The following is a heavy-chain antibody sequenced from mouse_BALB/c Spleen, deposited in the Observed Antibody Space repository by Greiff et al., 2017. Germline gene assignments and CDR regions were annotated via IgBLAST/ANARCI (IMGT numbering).Heavy chain of an antibody. D-gene: IGHD4-1*01. J-gene: IGHJ1*01. V-gene: IGHV3-8*02. CDR2: ISYSGST. CDR1: GDSITSGY. CDR3: ARYSGRDWYFDV. Sequence: EVKLVESGPSLVKPSQTLSLTCSVTGDSITSGYWNWIRKFPGNKLEYMGYISYSGSTYYNPSLKSRISITRDTSKNQYYLQLNSVTTEDTATYYCARYSGRDWYFDVWGAGTTVTVSS.